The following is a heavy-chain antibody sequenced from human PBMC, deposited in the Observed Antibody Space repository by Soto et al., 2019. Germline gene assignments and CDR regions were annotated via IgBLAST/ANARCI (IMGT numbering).Heavy chain of an antibody. D-gene: IGHD3-9*01. CDR3: ARGLRYFDWSPFDY. V-gene: IGHV4-59*12. Sequence: SETLSLTCTVSGVPISSDYWSWIRQPPGNGLEWIGYVYYSGSTHYNSSLKSRVTISVDTSKNQFSLRLSSVTAADTAVYYCARGLRYFDWSPFDYCGQGTLVTVSS. CDR2: VYYSGST. CDR1: GVPISSDY. J-gene: IGHJ4*02.